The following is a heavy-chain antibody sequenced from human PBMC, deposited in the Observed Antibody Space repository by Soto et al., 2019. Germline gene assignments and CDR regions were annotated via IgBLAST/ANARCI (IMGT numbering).Heavy chain of an antibody. D-gene: IGHD4-17*01. CDR1: GGSISSSNW. V-gene: IGHV4-4*02. J-gene: IGHJ6*02. CDR2: IYHSGST. Sequence: PSETLSLTCAVSGGSISSSNWWSWVRQPPGKGLEWIGEIYHSGSTYYNPSLKSRVTISVDTSKNQFSLKLSSVTAADTAVYYCARDYGDYLRWLDVWGQGTTVTVSS. CDR3: ARDYGDYLRWLDV.